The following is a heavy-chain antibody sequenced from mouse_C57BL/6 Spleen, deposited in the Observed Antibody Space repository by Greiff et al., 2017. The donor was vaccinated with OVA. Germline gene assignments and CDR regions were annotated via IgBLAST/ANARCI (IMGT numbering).Heavy chain of an antibody. V-gene: IGHV1-64*01. J-gene: IGHJ4*01. Sequence: QVQLQQPGAELVKPGASVKLSCKASGYTFTSYWMHWVKQRPGQGLEWIGMIHPNSGSTNYNEKFKSKATLTVDKSSSTAYMQLSSLTSEDTAVYYCTPIATAAMDYWGQGTSVTVSS. CDR3: TPIATAAMDY. CDR1: GYTFTSYW. D-gene: IGHD1-2*01. CDR2: IHPNSGST.